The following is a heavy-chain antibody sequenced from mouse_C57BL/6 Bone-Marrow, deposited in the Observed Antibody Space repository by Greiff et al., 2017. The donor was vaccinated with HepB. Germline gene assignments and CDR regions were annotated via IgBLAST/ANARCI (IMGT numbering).Heavy chain of an antibody. Sequence: QVTLKESGPGILQSSQTLSLTCSFSGFSLSTSGMGVSWIRQPSGKGLEGLAHIYWDDDKRHNPSLKSRLTISKDTSRNQVFLKITSVDTADTATYYCARRDYYGSTWFAYWGQGTLVTVSA. CDR1: GFSLSTSGMG. CDR3: ARRDYYGSTWFAY. CDR2: IYWDDDK. D-gene: IGHD1-1*01. V-gene: IGHV8-12*01. J-gene: IGHJ3*01.